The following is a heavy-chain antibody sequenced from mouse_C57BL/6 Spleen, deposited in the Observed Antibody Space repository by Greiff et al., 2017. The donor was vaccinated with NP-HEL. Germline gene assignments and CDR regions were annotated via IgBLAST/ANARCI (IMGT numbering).Heavy chain of an antibody. V-gene: IGHV1-19*01. CDR3: ARSHITTVVGDWYFDV. D-gene: IGHD1-1*01. Sequence: VQLQQSGPVLVKPGASVKMSCKASGYTFTDYYMNWVKQSHGKSLEWIGVINPYNGGTSYNQKFKGKATLTVDKSSSTAYMELNSLTSEDSAVYYCARSHITTVVGDWYFDVWGTGTTVTVSS. CDR2: INPYNGGT. CDR1: GYTFTDYY. J-gene: IGHJ1*03.